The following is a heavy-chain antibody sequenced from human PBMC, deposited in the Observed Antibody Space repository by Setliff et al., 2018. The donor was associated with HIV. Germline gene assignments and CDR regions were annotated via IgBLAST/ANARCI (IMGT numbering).Heavy chain of an antibody. V-gene: IGHV3-23*01. CDR2: ISGSGTTT. Sequence: GGSLRLSCAASGFTFSTYAMSWVRQAPGKGLEWVSVISGSGTTTYYADSVKGRFTISRDNSKNTVYLQMNSLRDEDTAVYYCAREGKFRYYYYMDVWGKGTTVTVSS. CDR1: GFTFSTYA. CDR3: AREGKFRYYYYMDV. D-gene: IGHD3-10*01. J-gene: IGHJ6*03.